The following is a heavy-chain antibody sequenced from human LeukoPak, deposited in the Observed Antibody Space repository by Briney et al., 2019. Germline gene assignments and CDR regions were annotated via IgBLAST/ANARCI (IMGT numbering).Heavy chain of an antibody. D-gene: IGHD6-13*01. CDR3: ARELSSSCGFDY. V-gene: IGHV1-69*01. CDR1: GGTFSSYA. Sequence: KVSCKASGGTFSSYAISWVRQAPGQGLEWMGGIIPIFGTANYAQKFQGRVTITADESTSTAYMELSSLRSEDTAVYYCARELSSSCGFDYWGQGTLVTVSS. CDR2: IIPIFGTA. J-gene: IGHJ4*02.